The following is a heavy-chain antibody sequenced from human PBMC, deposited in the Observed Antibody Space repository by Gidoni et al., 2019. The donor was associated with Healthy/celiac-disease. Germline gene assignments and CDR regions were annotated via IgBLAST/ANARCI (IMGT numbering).Heavy chain of an antibody. Sequence: EVQLVESGGGLVQPGRSLRLSCAASGFTFDDYAMHWVRQAPGKGLEWVSGISWNSGSIGYADSVKGRFTISRDNAKNSLYLQMNSLRAEDTALYYCAKSDGDKSGPFDYWGQGTLVTVSS. CDR1: GFTFDDYA. CDR3: AKSDGDKSGPFDY. J-gene: IGHJ4*02. V-gene: IGHV3-9*01. CDR2: ISWNSGSI. D-gene: IGHD4-17*01.